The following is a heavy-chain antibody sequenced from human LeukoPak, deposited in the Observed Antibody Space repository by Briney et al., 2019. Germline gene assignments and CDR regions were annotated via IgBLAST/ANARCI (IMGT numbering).Heavy chain of an antibody. CDR3: AREGSSSFDY. J-gene: IGHJ4*02. D-gene: IGHD6-6*01. CDR2: INPSGGST. V-gene: IGHV1-46*01. CDR1: GYTFTSHY. Sequence: ASVKVSCKASGYTFTSHYMHWVRQAPGQGLEWMGIINPSGGSTRYAQKFQGRVTMTRDTSTSTVYMELSSLRSEDKAVYYCAREGSSSFDYWGQGTLVTVSS.